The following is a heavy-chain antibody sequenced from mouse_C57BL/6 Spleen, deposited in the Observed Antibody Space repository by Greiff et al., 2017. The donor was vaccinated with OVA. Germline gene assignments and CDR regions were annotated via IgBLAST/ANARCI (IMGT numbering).Heavy chain of an antibody. Sequence: EVQLQQSGPELVKPGASVKISCKASGYTFTDYYMNWVKQSHGKSLEWIGDINPNNGGTSYNQKFKGKATLTVDKSSSTAYMELRSLTSEDSAVYYCASPYFYWGQGTLVTVSA. CDR2: INPNNGGT. D-gene: IGHD1-1*01. CDR1: GYTFTDYY. J-gene: IGHJ3*01. V-gene: IGHV1-26*01. CDR3: ASPYFY.